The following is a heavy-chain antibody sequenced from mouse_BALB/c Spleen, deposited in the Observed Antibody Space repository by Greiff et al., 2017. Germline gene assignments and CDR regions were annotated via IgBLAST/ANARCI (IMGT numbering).Heavy chain of an antibody. CDR1: GYSFTGYY. D-gene: IGHD1-1*01. V-gene: IGHV1S34*01. J-gene: IGHJ4*01. CDR3: ARSRITTVVAGDYAMDY. Sequence: LVKTGASVKISCKASGYSFTGYYMHWVKQSHGKSLEWIGYISCYNGATSYNQKFKGKATFTVDTSSSTAYMQFNSLTSEDSAVYYCARSRITTVVAGDYAMDYWGQGTSVTVSS. CDR2: ISCYNGAT.